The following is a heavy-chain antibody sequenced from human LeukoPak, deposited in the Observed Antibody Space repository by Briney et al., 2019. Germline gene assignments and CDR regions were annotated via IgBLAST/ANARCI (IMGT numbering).Heavy chain of an antibody. CDR3: ARPRYSSSWYVPNYFDY. Sequence: GGSLRLSCAASGFTFSDYEMNWVRQAPGMGLEWVSYISSSGVSIYYADSVKGRFTISRDNAKDSLYLQMNSLRAEDTAVYYCARPRYSSSWYVPNYFDYWGQGTLVTVSS. CDR2: ISSSGVSI. CDR1: GFTFSDYE. D-gene: IGHD6-13*01. V-gene: IGHV3-48*03. J-gene: IGHJ4*02.